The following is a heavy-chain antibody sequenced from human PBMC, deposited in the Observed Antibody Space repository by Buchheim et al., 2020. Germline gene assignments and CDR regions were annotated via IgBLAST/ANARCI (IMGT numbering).Heavy chain of an antibody. CDR3: ARAGCFLMGFFDY. D-gene: IGHD2-15*01. CDR2: IYYSGTT. CDR1: GDSIHSGGYS. J-gene: IGHJ4*02. V-gene: IGHV4-30-2*01. Sequence: HLHLQESGSGLVNPSQPLSLTCAVSGDSIHSGGYSWSWIRQPPGKGLEWIGYIYYSGTTHYNTSLKSRVTMSVDTSKNEVSLKLSAVTAADTAVYYCARAGCFLMGFFDYWGQGTL.